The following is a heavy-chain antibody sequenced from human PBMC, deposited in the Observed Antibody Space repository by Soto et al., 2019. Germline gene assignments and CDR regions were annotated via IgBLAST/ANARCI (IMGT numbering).Heavy chain of an antibody. Sequence: GGSLRLSCAASGFTFSSYAMSWVRRAPGKGLEWVSAISGSGGSTYYADSVKGRFTISRDNSRNTLYLQMNSLRAEDTAVYYCAKDAGSIAAAGYYFDYWGQGTLVTVSS. CDR3: AKDAGSIAAAGYYFDY. CDR2: ISGSGGST. D-gene: IGHD6-13*01. CDR1: GFTFSSYA. V-gene: IGHV3-23*01. J-gene: IGHJ4*02.